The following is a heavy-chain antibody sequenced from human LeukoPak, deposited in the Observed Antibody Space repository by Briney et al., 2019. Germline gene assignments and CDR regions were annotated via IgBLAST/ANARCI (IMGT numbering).Heavy chain of an antibody. J-gene: IGHJ6*04. CDR1: GGSISSYY. V-gene: IGHV4-59*01. CDR3: AREGIAAAGTDYYYGMDV. CDR2: IYYSGST. D-gene: IGHD6-13*01. Sequence: SETLSLTCTVTGGSISSYYWSWIRQPPGKGLEWIGYIYYSGSTNYNPSLKSRVTISVDTSKNQFSPKLSSVTAADTAVYYCAREGIAAAGTDYYYGMDVWGKGTTVTVSS.